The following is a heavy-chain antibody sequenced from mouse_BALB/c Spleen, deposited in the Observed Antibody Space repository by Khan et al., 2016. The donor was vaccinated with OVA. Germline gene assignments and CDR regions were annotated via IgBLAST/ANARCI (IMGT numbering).Heavy chain of an antibody. CDR3: ARVGIIYYGNYAYYFDY. V-gene: IGHV5-6-3*01. D-gene: IGHD2-1*01. CDR1: GFTFSSYG. J-gene: IGHJ2*01. Sequence: EVELVESGGGLVQPGGSLKLSCAASGFTFSSYGMSWVRQTPDKRLELVATINTNVGSTYYPDSVKGRFTISRDNAKNTLYLQMSSLKSEDTAMHYCARVGIIYYGNYAYYFDYWGQGTTLTVSS. CDR2: INTNVGST.